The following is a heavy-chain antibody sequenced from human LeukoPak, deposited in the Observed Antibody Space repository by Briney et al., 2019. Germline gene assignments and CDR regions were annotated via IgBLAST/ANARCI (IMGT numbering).Heavy chain of an antibody. J-gene: IGHJ6*03. CDR2: IYYSGST. D-gene: IGHD4-17*01. Sequence: SETLSLTCTVSGGSISSSSYYWGWIRQPPGKGLEWIGSIYYSGSTYYNPSLKSRVTISVDTSKNQFSLKLSSVTAADTAVYYCARGSDYGDYVALYYMDVWGKGTTVTISS. CDR1: GGSISSSSYY. CDR3: ARGSDYGDYVALYYMDV. V-gene: IGHV4-39*01.